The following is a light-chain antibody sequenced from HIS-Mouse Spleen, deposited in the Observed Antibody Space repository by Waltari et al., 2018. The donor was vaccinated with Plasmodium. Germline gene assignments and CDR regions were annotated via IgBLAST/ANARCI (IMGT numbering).Light chain of an antibody. J-gene: IGKJ2*01. Sequence: AIRMTQSPSSFSASTGDRVTITCRASQGISSYLAWYQQKPGKAPKLLIYAASTLQIGVPSRFSGSGSGTDFTLTRSCLQSEDFATYYCQQYYSYPYTFGQGTKLEIK. CDR1: QGISSY. CDR3: QQYYSYPYT. V-gene: IGKV1-8*01. CDR2: AAS.